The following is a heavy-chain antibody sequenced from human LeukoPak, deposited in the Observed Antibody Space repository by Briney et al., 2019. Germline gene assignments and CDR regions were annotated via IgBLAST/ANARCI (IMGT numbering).Heavy chain of an antibody. CDR1: GVAISRGGYA. D-gene: IGHD6-19*01. Sequence: PSETLSLTCAVSGVAISRGGYAWNWIRQPPGKGLEWIASIYHSGTTYNNPSLKSRTTISVDTSKNQLSLKLSSVTAADTAVYYCVRGRYSSGWFKDKNWFDPWGQGIPVTVSS. J-gene: IGHJ5*02. CDR3: VRGRYSSGWFKDKNWFDP. V-gene: IGHV4-30-4*07. CDR2: IYHSGTT.